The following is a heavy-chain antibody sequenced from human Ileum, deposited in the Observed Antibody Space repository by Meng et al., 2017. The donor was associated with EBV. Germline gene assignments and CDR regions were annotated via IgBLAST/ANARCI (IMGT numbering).Heavy chain of an antibody. J-gene: IGHJ5*02. D-gene: IGHD3-9*01. Sequence: VHLQESGPGPVRPSEPLSLTCAVSGGSISSSGNYWSWIRQPPGKGLEWIGYKYHSGSTYYNPSLKSRVTMSVDTSRNQFSLKLSSVTAADTAVYYCARRGGYDILTPVGWFDPWGQGTLVTVSS. V-gene: IGHV4-30-4*01. CDR2: KYHSGST. CDR3: ARRGGYDILTPVGWFDP. CDR1: GGSISSSGNY.